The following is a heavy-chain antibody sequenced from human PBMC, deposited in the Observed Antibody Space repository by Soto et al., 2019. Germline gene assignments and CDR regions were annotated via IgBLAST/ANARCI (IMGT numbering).Heavy chain of an antibody. CDR1: GYTFSTYY. V-gene: IGHV1-18*01. CDR2: ISGFNGNT. J-gene: IGHJ3*01. D-gene: IGHD6-25*01. Sequence: QVRLVQSGTVVTEPGASVKVSCKDSGYTFSTYYISWVRQAPGQGLQWLGWISGFNGNTFSPQEVQDRVVMTMDTSTTTAYMELTSLRAADTAVDYCARDDAISGRARAFDGWGQGTLVIVSS. CDR3: ARDDAISGRARAFDG.